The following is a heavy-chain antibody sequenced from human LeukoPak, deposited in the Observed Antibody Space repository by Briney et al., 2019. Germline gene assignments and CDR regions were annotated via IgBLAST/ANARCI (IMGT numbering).Heavy chain of an antibody. J-gene: IGHJ5*02. CDR1: GLTFSSYD. V-gene: IGHV3-13*01. Sequence: PGGSLRLSCAASGLTFSSYDMHWLRQATGKGREWVSAIGTAVDTYYPGSVKGRFTISRENAKNSLYLQMNSLRAGDTAVYYCARETTHNWFDPWGQGTLVTVSS. CDR2: IGTAVDT. D-gene: IGHD4-11*01. CDR3: ARETTHNWFDP.